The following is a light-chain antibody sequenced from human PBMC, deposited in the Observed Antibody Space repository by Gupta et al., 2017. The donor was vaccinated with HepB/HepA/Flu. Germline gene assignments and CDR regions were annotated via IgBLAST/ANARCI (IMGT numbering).Light chain of an antibody. CDR3: QQRSNWPIT. J-gene: IGKJ5*01. CDR1: QSVSSY. CDR2: DAS. V-gene: IGKV3-11*01. Sequence: DIVLTQSPATLSLSPGERATLSCRASQSVSSYLAWYQQKPGQAPRLLIYDASNRATGIPSRFSGSGSGTEFTLTISSLEPEDFAVYYCQQRSNWPITFGQGTQMEIK.